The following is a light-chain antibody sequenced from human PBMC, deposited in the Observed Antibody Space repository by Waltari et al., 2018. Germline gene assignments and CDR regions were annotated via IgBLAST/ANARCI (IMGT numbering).Light chain of an antibody. J-gene: IGLJ2*01. V-gene: IGLV2-14*01. Sequence: QSALTQPASVSGSPGQSITISCTGTSSDVGGYNYVSWYQQHPGKAPKLMRYDFSKRPSGVANRFAGSKAGNTASLTISGLQAEDEADYYCSSYTSSSTWVFGGGTKLTVL. CDR3: SSYTSSSTWV. CDR1: SSDVGGYNY. CDR2: DFS.